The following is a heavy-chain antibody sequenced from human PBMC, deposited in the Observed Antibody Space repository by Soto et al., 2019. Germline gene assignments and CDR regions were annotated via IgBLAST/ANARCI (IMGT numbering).Heavy chain of an antibody. CDR1: GFTFSSYS. Sequence: GGSLRLSCAASGFTFSSYSMNWVRQAPGKGLEWVSSISSSSSYIYYADSVKGRFTISRDNAKNSLYLQMNSLRAEDTAVYYCAREGQLGAFDIWGQGTMVTVSS. CDR2: ISSSSSYI. CDR3: AREGQLGAFDI. V-gene: IGHV3-21*01. J-gene: IGHJ3*02. D-gene: IGHD6-6*01.